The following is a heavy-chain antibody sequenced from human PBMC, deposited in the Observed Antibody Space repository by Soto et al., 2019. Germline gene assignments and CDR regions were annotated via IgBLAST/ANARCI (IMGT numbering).Heavy chain of an antibody. Sequence: QVQLQESGPGLVKPSETLSLTCTVSGGSVSSGSYYWSWIRQPPGKGLEWIGYIYYSGSTNYNPSLKSRVTISVDTSEIHISLKLSSVTAADTAVYYCARDPVSTSSNWFDPWGQGTLVIVSS. D-gene: IGHD2-2*01. CDR1: GGSVSSGSYY. CDR3: ARDPVSTSSNWFDP. V-gene: IGHV4-61*01. CDR2: IYYSGST. J-gene: IGHJ5*02.